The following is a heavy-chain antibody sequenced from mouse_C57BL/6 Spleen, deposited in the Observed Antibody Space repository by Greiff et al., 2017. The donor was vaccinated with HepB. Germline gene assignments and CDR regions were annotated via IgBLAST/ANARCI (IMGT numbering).Heavy chain of an antibody. CDR1: GFTFSDYY. J-gene: IGHJ4*01. Sequence: EVKLVESEGGLVQPGSSMKLSCTASGFTFSDYYMAWVRQVPEKGLEWVANINYDGSSTYYLDSLKSRFIISRDNAKNILYLQMSSLKSEDTATYYCARVTTVVSAMDYWGQGTSVTVSS. CDR3: ARVTTVVSAMDY. CDR2: INYDGSST. D-gene: IGHD1-1*01. V-gene: IGHV5-16*01.